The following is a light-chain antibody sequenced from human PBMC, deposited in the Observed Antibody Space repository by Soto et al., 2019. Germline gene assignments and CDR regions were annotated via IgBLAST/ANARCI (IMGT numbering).Light chain of an antibody. CDR1: QGTSNS. CDR3: QQRSNWPLIT. V-gene: IGKV1-16*01. Sequence: DIHMTRSPSSLSASVGDIVTITCRASQGTSNSLAWFQQKPGKAPKSLIYAAFNLQTGVPSRFSGSGSGTDFTLTISSLEPEDFAVYYCQQRSNWPLITFAQGTRLAI. CDR2: AAF. J-gene: IGKJ5*01.